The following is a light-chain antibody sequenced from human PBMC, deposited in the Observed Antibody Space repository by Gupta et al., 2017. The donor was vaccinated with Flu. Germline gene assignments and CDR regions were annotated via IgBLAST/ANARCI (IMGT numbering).Light chain of an antibody. CDR3: QVWDSSSDHPCV. J-gene: IGLJ1*01. V-gene: IGLV3-21*02. CDR2: DDS. CDR1: NIGSKS. Sequence: GNNIGSKSVHWYQQKPGQAPVLVVYDDSDRPSGIPERFSASNSGNTATLTISRVEAGDEADYYCQVWDSSSDHPCVFGTGTKVTVL.